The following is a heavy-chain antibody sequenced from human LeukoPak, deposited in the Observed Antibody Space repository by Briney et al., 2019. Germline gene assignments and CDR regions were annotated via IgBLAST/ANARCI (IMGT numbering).Heavy chain of an antibody. CDR1: GYSFTSYW. J-gene: IGHJ5*02. Sequence: GESLKISCKGSGYSFTSYWIGWVRQMPGKGLEWMGIIYPGDSDTRYSPSLQGQVTISADKSISTAYLQWSSLKASDTAMYYCARHSLPYYYDSSGLNWFDPWGQGTLVTVSS. CDR2: IYPGDSDT. V-gene: IGHV5-51*01. D-gene: IGHD3-22*01. CDR3: ARHSLPYYYDSSGLNWFDP.